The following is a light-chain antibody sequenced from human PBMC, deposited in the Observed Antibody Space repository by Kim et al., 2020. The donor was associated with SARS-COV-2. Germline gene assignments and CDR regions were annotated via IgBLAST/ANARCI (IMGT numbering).Light chain of an antibody. CDR2: DAS. J-gene: IGKJ1*01. CDR1: RTIGSN. V-gene: IGKV3-15*01. CDR3: QQHNNWPPYT. Sequence: SPCERATLSCGATRTIGSNLAWYQQKPGQAPRLLINDASTRSTGISDRFSGSWSGTDFTLIISNVQSEDSAVYYCQQHNNWPPYTFGQGTKVDIK.